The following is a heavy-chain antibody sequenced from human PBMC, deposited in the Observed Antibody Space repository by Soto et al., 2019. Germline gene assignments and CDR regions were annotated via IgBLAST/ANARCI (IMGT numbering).Heavy chain of an antibody. Sequence: PSETLSLTCTVSGGSISSYYWSWIRQPPGKELEWIGYIYYSGSTNYNPSLKSRVTISVDTSKNQFSLKLSSVTAADTAVYYCARETGLVPAAVGYYYYYYMDVWGKGTTVTVSS. CDR1: GGSISSYY. J-gene: IGHJ6*03. V-gene: IGHV4-59*01. CDR3: ARETGLVPAAVGYYYYYYMDV. CDR2: IYYSGST. D-gene: IGHD2-2*01.